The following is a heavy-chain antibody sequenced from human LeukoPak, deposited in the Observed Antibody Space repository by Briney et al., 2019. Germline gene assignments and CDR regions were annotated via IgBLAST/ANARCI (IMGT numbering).Heavy chain of an antibody. CDR2: IYPGDSDT. Sequence: GESLQISCKGSGYGFTSYWIGWVRQMPGKGLEWMGIIYPGDSDTRYSPSFQGQVTISADKSISTAYLQWSSLKASDTAMYYCARRVTMVRGVQAVLDIWGQGTMVTVSS. CDR3: ARRVTMVRGVQAVLDI. V-gene: IGHV5-51*01. J-gene: IGHJ3*02. D-gene: IGHD3-10*01. CDR1: GYGFTSYW.